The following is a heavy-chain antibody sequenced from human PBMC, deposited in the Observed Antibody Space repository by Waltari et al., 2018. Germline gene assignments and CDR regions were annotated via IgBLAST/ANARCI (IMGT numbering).Heavy chain of an antibody. V-gene: IGHV1-24*01. CDR3: HLTGRNSVVMAATSPSFYSYIDV. CDR2: LGPKDVHA. CDR1: GYTLAGFS. D-gene: IGHD2-15*01. J-gene: IGHJ6*03. Sequence: QVQVVQSGAEVKKPGASVKVSCKVSGYTLAGFSIHWVRRAPGKGLEWMGRLGPKDVHAVHIQNFQGRVTMTEDSSTDTAYMELSSLRPEDTALYYCHLTGRNSVVMAATSPSFYSYIDVWGRGTTVTVSS.